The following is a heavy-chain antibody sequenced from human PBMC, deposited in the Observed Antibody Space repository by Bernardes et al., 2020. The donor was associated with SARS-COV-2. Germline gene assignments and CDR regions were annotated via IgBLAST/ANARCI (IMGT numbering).Heavy chain of an antibody. Sequence: GVVRLSYAASVFTFSSYCMNWVRPVPGKGLEWVSSISACGKATYSADSVKGRFTISRDNSQNTVYLQMNSLRAEDTAKYFCAKDKVSYSSDEFDIWGQGTMVTVSS. J-gene: IGHJ3*02. D-gene: IGHD3-10*01. V-gene: IGHV3-23*01. CDR1: VFTFSSYC. CDR3: AKDKVSYSSDEFDI. CDR2: ISACGKAT.